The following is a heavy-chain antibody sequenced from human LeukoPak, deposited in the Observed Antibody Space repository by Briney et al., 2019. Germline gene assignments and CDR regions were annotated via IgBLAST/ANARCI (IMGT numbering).Heavy chain of an antibody. CDR3: ASPAVWGELSLRY. V-gene: IGHV1-69*13. J-gene: IGHJ4*02. CDR1: GGTFSSYA. CDR2: IIPIFGTA. Sequence: SVKVSCKASGGTFSSYAISWVRQAPGQGLEWMGGIIPIFGTANYAQKFQGRVTITADESTSTAYMELNSLRAEDTAVYYCASPAVWGELSLRYWGQGTLVTVSS. D-gene: IGHD3-16*02.